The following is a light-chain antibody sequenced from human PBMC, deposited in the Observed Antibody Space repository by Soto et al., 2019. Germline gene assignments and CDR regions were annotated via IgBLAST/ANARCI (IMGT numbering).Light chain of an antibody. CDR2: DVS. Sequence: QSVLTQPRSVSGSPGQSVTISCTGTSSDVGGYDFVSWYQQHPGKAPKLMIYDVSKRPSGAPDRFSGSKSANSASLTISGLQAEDEALYYCCSYAGSYNLGVFGGGTKLTVL. V-gene: IGLV2-11*01. CDR3: CSYAGSYNLGV. CDR1: SSDVGGYDF. J-gene: IGLJ3*02.